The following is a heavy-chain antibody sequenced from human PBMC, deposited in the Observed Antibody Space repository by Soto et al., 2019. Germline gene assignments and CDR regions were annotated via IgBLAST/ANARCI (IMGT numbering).Heavy chain of an antibody. CDR3: ARLSPATVVTQA. CDR2: IIPIFGTA. CDR1: GGTFSSYA. Sequence: SVKASCKASGGTFSSYAISWVRQAPGQGLEWMGGIIPIFGTANYAQKFQGRVTITADESTSTAYMELSSLRSEDTAVYYCARLSPATVVTQAWGQGTLVTVSS. J-gene: IGHJ5*02. V-gene: IGHV1-69*13. D-gene: IGHD4-17*01.